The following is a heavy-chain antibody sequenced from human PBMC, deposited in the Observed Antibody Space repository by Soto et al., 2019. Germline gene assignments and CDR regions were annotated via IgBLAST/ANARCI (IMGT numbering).Heavy chain of an antibody. Sequence: SETLSLTCTVSGGSIISYYWSWIPQPPWKGLEWIGYIYYSGSTNYNPSLKSRVTISVDTSKNQFSLKLSSVTAADTAVYYCARQYGSYFDYWGQGTLVTVSS. CDR3: ARQYGSYFDY. CDR2: IYYSGST. J-gene: IGHJ4*02. V-gene: IGHV4-59*08. CDR1: GGSIISYY. D-gene: IGHD3-10*01.